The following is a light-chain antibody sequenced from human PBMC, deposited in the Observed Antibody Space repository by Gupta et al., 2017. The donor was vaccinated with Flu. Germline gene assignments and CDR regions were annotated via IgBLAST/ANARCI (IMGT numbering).Light chain of an antibody. CDR3: QSAENTYTWV. V-gene: IGLV3-25*03. CDR1: VVSDQY. Sequence: PRTTAGITGSGDVVSDQYACWYQQKPGQAPVLLIFKDTARPSGIPDRFSGSSSGKTVTLTISAVQAEDEADYYCQSAENTYTWVFGGGTRLTVL. CDR2: KDT. J-gene: IGLJ3*02.